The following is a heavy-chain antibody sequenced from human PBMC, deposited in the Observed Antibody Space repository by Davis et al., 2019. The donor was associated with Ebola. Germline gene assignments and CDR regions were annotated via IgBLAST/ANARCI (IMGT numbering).Heavy chain of an antibody. CDR3: ARVSGWIDY. V-gene: IGHV4-39*01. CDR2: IYYSGST. D-gene: IGHD6-19*01. Sequence: SETLSLTCTVSGGSISSSSYYWGWIRQPPGKGLEWIGSIYYSGSTYYNPSPKSRLTISVDTSKNQFSLKLSSVTAADTAVYYCARVSGWIDYWGQGTLVTVSS. J-gene: IGHJ4*02. CDR1: GGSISSSSYY.